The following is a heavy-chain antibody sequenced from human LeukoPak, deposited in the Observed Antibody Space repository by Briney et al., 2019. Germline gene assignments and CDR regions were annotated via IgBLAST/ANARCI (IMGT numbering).Heavy chain of an antibody. Sequence: SGTLSLTCAVSGGSISGYSWWSWVRQSPGKGLEWIGEIHHSGDTDYNSSLKSRVTISLDKSKTQFSLTLNSVTAADTAVYYCARVAWIPIGGVIVTAFDYWGQGTLVTVSS. CDR1: GGSISGYSW. CDR2: IHHSGDT. V-gene: IGHV4-4*02. J-gene: IGHJ4*02. D-gene: IGHD3-16*02. CDR3: ARVAWIPIGGVIVTAFDY.